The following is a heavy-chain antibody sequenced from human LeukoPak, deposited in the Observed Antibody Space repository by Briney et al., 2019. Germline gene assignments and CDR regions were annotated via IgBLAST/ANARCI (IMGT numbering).Heavy chain of an antibody. CDR2: IKQDGVDK. CDR3: ARENHYSSDY. J-gene: IGHJ4*02. D-gene: IGHD1-14*01. V-gene: IGHV3-7*01. CDR1: GFTFSSYW. Sequence: GGSLRLSCAASGFTFSSYWMSWVRQAPGKGLEWVANIKQDGVDKYYVDSVKGRFTISRDNAKNSLYLQMNNLRAEDTAVYYCARENHYSSDYWGQGTLVTVSS.